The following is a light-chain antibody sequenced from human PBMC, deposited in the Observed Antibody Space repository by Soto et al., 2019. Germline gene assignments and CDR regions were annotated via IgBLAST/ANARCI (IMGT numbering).Light chain of an antibody. V-gene: IGKV3-20*01. CDR3: QQYGTSPQP. CDR2: GAS. J-gene: IGKJ2*01. CDR1: QSVSSSY. Sequence: ENVLTQSPGTLSLSPGERATLSCRASQSVSSSYLAWYQQKPGQTPRLLIYGASSRATGIPDRFSGSGSGTDFTLTISRLEPEDFAVYYCQQYGTSPQPFGQGTKLEIK.